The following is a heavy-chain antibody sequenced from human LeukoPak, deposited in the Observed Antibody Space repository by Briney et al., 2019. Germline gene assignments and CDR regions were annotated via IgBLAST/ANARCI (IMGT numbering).Heavy chain of an antibody. CDR2: FDPEDGET. CDR3: ARDCSGGSCYPSGDY. J-gene: IGHJ4*02. D-gene: IGHD2-15*01. V-gene: IGHV1-24*01. Sequence: ASVKVSCKVSGYTLTELSMHWVRQAPGKGLEWMGGFDPEDGETIYAQKFQGRVTMTEDTSTDAAYMELSSLRSEDTAVYYCARDCSGGSCYPSGDYWGQGTLVTVSS. CDR1: GYTLTELS.